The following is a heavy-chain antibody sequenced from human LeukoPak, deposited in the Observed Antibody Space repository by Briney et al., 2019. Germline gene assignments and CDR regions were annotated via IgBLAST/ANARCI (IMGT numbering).Heavy chain of an antibody. CDR1: GYTFINYY. CDR2: INPSGGGT. Sequence: GASVKVSSKASGYTFINYYMHWVRQAPGQGLEWMGIINPSGGGTSYAQKFQGRVTMTRDTSTSTVYMEVSSLRSEDAAVYYCAREFSGYIDFWGQGTLVTVSS. D-gene: IGHD1-26*01. CDR3: AREFSGYIDF. V-gene: IGHV1-46*01. J-gene: IGHJ4*02.